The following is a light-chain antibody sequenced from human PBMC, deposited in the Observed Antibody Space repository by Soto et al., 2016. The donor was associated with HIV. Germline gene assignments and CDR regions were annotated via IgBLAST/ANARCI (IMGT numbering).Light chain of an antibody. V-gene: IGKV1-39*01. CDR3: QQSHSTLRT. CDR1: QSIGKY. CDR2: VAS. J-gene: IGKJ1*01. Sequence: DIQMTQSPSSLSASVGDRVTITCRASQSIGKYLHWYQQKPGKPPKVLIYVASNLQYGAPSRFSGSGSGTHFTLTISSLQPEDSATYYCQQSHSTLRTFGQGTKVEIK.